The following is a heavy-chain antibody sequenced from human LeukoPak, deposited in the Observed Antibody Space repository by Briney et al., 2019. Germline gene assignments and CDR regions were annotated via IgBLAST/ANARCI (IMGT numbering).Heavy chain of an antibody. D-gene: IGHD6-19*01. CDR1: GFTFSSYA. V-gene: IGHV3-23*01. J-gene: IGHJ4*02. CDR2: ISGSGGST. CDR3: AKGIAVAGYFDY. Sequence: GGSLRLSCAASGFTFSSYAMSWVRQAPGKGLEWVSAISGSGGSTYYADSVKGRFTISRDNSKSTLYLQMNSLRAEDTAVYYCAKGIAVAGYFDYWGQGTLVTVSS.